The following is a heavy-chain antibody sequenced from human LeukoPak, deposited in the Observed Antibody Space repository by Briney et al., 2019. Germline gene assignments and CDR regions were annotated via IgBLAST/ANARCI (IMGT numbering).Heavy chain of an antibody. V-gene: IGHV3-23*01. CDR1: GFTFSNYA. CDR3: AKSPYRFDVFDI. D-gene: IGHD2-21*01. J-gene: IGHJ3*02. Sequence: PGGSLRLSCAASGFTFSNYAMSWVRQAPGKGLEWVSVISGSGSSTYYADSVKGRFTISRDNSKNTLYLQVNSLRAEDTAVYYCAKSPYRFDVFDIWGQGTMVTVSS. CDR2: ISGSGSST.